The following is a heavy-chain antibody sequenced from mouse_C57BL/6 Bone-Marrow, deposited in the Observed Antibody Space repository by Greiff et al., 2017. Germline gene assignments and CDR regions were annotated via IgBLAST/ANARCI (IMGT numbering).Heavy chain of an antibody. CDR3: ARYSYDGYYVEAMDY. CDR2: IDPADGNT. Sequence: VQLQQSVAELVRPGASVKLSCKASGFNITNTYMHWVKQRPDQGLEWIGRIDPADGNTKYDPKFQGKATITADKSSNTAYLQLSSLTSEATAIAYCARYSYDGYYVEAMDYWGQGTSVTVSS. J-gene: IGHJ4*01. CDR1: GFNITNTY. D-gene: IGHD2-3*01. V-gene: IGHV14-3*01.